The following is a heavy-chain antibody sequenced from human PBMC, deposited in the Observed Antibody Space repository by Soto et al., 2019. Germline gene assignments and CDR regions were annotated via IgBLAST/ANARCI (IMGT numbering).Heavy chain of an antibody. Sequence: QVQLVQSGAEVKKPGASVKVSCKASGYTFTSYGISWVRQAPGQGLEWMGWISAYNGNTNYAQKLQGRVTMTTDTSTSTAYMELXXLRSXXXAVXYCAXXTXAXTTGFDYWGQGTLVTVSS. CDR3: AXXTXAXTTGFDY. CDR2: ISAYNGNT. CDR1: GYTFTSYG. D-gene: IGHD1-1*01. J-gene: IGHJ4*02. V-gene: IGHV1-18*01.